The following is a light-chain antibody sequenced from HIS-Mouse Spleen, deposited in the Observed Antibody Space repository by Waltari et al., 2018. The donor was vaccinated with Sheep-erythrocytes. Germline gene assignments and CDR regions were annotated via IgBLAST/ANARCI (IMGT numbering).Light chain of an antibody. CDR3: CSYAGSYNHV. CDR2: DVS. Sequence: QSALTQPASVSGSPGQSITISCTATRSDVGGYHYVPWYQQHPGKAPKLMIYDVSKRPSGVPDRFSGSKSGNTASLTISGLQAEDEADYYCCSYAGSYNHVFATGTKVTVL. J-gene: IGLJ1*01. CDR1: RSDVGGYHY. V-gene: IGLV2-11*01.